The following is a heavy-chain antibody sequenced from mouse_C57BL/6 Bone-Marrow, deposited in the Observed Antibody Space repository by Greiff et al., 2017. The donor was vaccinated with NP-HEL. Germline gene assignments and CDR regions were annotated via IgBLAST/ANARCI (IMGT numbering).Heavy chain of an antibody. V-gene: IGHV1-82*01. D-gene: IGHD2-5*01. CDR2: IYPGDGDT. Sequence: QVQLQQSGPELVKPGASVKISCKASGYAFSSSWMNWVKQRPGKGLEWIGRIYPGDGDTNYNGKFKGKATLTADKSSSTAYMQLSSLTSEDSAVYFCARDSNYGWYFDVWGTGTTVTVSS. CDR1: GYAFSSSW. CDR3: ARDSNYGWYFDV. J-gene: IGHJ1*03.